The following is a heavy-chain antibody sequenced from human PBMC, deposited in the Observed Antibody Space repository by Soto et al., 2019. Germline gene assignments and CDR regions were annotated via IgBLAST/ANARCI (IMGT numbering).Heavy chain of an antibody. CDR2: MYAGGDT. J-gene: IGHJ4*01. V-gene: IGHV3-53*01. CDR1: GLSVSDNY. Sequence: GGSLRLSCGASGLSVSDNYMGWVRQAPGRGLEWVSVMYAGGDTHYADSVKGRFTISRDKSENTLYLQMNSLRDEDTGVYFCVSRIPSWVFDYWGLGTLVTVSS. D-gene: IGHD2-21*01. CDR3: VSRIPSWVFDY.